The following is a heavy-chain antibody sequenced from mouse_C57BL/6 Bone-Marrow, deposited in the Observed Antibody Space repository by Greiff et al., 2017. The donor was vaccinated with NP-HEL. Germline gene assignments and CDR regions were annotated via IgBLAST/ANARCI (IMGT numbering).Heavy chain of an antibody. J-gene: IGHJ3*01. Sequence: QVQLKQSGAELARPGASVKLSCKASGYTFTSYGISWVKQRTGQGLEWIGEIYPRSGNTYYNEKFKGKATLTADKSSSTAYMELRSLTSEDSAVYFCARSGVNKCAWFAYGGRGTLVTVSA. CDR1: GYTFTSYG. CDR3: ARSGVNKCAWFAY. D-gene: IGHD1-3*01. V-gene: IGHV1-81*01. CDR2: IYPRSGNT.